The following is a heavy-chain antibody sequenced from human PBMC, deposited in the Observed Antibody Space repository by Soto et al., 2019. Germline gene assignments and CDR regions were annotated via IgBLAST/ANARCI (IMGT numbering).Heavy chain of an antibody. D-gene: IGHD3-22*01. Sequence: SQTMSLTCSVSGNSINRGYYWRWIGQAPGKGLEWIGSIYHRGATYYAPSLKARAAISLDSSNNHFTLRLSSVTVAATAIYSCARYQYDRSGHDDEHLGQGALVTVSS. J-gene: IGHJ4*02. CDR3: ARYQYDRSGHDDEH. V-gene: IGHV4-38-2*01. CDR2: IYHRGAT. CDR1: GNSINRGYY.